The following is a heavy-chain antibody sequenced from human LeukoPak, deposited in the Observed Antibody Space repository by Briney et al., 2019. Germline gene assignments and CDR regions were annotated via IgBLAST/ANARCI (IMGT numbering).Heavy chain of an antibody. CDR2: ISASNGNT. CDR3: ARDHSNWNYAPDF. CDR1: GYTFTIYG. V-gene: IGHV1-18*01. Sequence: GASVTVSFKASGYTFTIYGISWVRQAPGQGGQWLGWISASNGNTNYTQKFRERVTINTDTSTGTAYLDVSSLTSDDTAVYYCARDHSNWNYAPDFWGQGTLVIVSS. J-gene: IGHJ4*02. D-gene: IGHD1-7*01.